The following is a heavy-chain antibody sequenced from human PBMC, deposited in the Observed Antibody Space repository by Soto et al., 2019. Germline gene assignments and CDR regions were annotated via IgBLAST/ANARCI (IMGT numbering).Heavy chain of an antibody. CDR2: IYHSGST. CDR1: GGSISSSNW. CDR3: ARDQPQDYYYGMDG. J-gene: IGHJ6*02. D-gene: IGHD2-2*01. V-gene: IGHV4-4*02. Sequence: SETLSLTCAVSGGSISSSNWWSWVRQPPGKGLEWIGEIYHSGSTNYNPSLKSRVTISVDKSKNQFSLKLSSVTAADTAVYYCARDQPQDYYYGMDGWGQGTTVTVSS.